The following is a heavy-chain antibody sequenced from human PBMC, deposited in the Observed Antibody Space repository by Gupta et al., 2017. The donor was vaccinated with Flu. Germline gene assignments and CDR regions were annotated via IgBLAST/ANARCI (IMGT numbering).Heavy chain of an antibody. Sequence: MSVSWIRQPPGKAMEWLARIDCDDDKFYITSLKTRITISKDTSKNQVVLTMTTMDPVDTSTYYGVRMFGYSSSEYENCFDLWGQGTRVTVSS. V-gene: IGHV2-70*04. J-gene: IGHJ5*02. D-gene: IGHD6-13*01. CDR1: MS. CDR2: IDCDDDK. CDR3: VRMFGYSSSEYENCFDL.